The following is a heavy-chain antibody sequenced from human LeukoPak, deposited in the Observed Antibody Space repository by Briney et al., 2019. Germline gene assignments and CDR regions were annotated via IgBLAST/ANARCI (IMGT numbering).Heavy chain of an antibody. CDR1: GFTFSNYE. J-gene: IGHJ4*02. V-gene: IGHV3-48*03. CDR3: VRFPYYVYGQFDY. D-gene: IGHD3-16*01. Sequence: PGGSLRLSCAASGFTFSNYEINWVRQAPGKGLEWVSYISSSGNTIYYADPLKGRFTISRDNAKNALYLQMNSLRAEDTAVYYCVRFPYYVYGQFDYWRRGTKVTVPS. CDR2: ISSSGNTI.